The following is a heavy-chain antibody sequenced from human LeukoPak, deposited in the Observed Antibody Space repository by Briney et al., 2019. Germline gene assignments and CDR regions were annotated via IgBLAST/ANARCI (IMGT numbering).Heavy chain of an antibody. Sequence: SETLSLTCTVSGGSISSSSYYWGWIRQPPGKGLEWIGIVYHVGSTYYNPSLKSRVTISVDTSKNQFSLKLSSVTAADTAVYYCARAGNNMVRGESTTVAMDVWGQGTTVTVSS. CDR3: ARAGNNMVRGESTTVAMDV. D-gene: IGHD3-10*01. J-gene: IGHJ6*02. CDR1: GGSISSSSYY. V-gene: IGHV4-39*07. CDR2: VYHVGST.